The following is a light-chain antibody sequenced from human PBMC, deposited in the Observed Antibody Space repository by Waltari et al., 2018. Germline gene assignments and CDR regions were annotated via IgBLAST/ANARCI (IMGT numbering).Light chain of an antibody. CDR3: QQAHTFPPT. CDR1: QSVLYSSNNKNY. CDR2: WAS. V-gene: IGKV4-1*01. J-gene: IGKJ3*01. Sequence: DIVMTQSPDSLAVSLGERATINCKSSQSVLYSSNNKNYLAWYQQKPGQPPKLLIYWASTRESGVPYRFSGSGSGTDFTLTISSLQPEDFGIYYCQQAHTFPPTFGPGTKVHIK.